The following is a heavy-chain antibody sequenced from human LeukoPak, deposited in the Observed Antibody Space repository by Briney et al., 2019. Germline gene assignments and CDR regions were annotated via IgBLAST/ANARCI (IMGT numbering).Heavy chain of an antibody. J-gene: IGHJ4*02. CDR3: ARDYIAYDPLDY. CDR2: ISGSGGST. D-gene: IGHD3-3*01. CDR1: GFTFSSYA. V-gene: IGHV3-23*01. Sequence: EGSLRLSCAASGFTFSSYAMSWVRQAPGKGLEWVSAISGSGGSTYYADSVKGRFTISRDNSKNTLYLQMNSLRAEDTAVYWCARDYIAYDPLDYWGQGTLVTVSS.